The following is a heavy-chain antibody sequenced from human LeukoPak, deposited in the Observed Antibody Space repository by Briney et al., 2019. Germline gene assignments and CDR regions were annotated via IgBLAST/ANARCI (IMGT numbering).Heavy chain of an antibody. CDR3: ARDISENPMAPLGDSYFDY. V-gene: IGHV3-9*01. D-gene: IGHD2-21*01. Sequence: GGSLRLSCAVSGFSFDDYGMHWVRQAPGKGLEWVSGISWNSNREGYADSVKGRFTISRDNAKNSLYLQMNSLRAEDTAVYYCARDISENPMAPLGDSYFDYWGQGTLVTVSS. CDR1: GFSFDDYG. CDR2: ISWNSNRE. J-gene: IGHJ4*02.